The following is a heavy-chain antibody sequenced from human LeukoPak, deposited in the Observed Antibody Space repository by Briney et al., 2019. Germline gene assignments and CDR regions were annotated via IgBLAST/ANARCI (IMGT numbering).Heavy chain of an antibody. Sequence: GGSLRLSCTASGFTLGGHDMHWVRQTTGDGLEWVAAVSAGHHAFYAGSVKGRFTVSREDAKNSLYLQVNSLRAGDTAVYYCVREARGYHYTYFDCWGQGSLVTVSS. CDR3: VREARGYHYTYFDC. D-gene: IGHD5-18*01. J-gene: IGHJ4*02. CDR1: GFTLGGHD. V-gene: IGHV3-13*01. CDR2: VSAGHHA.